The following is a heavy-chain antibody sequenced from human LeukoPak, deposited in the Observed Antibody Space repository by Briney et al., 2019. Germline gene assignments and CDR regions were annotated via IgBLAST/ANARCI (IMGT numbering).Heavy chain of an antibody. CDR2: ISSSSNYM. J-gene: IGHJ4*02. CDR3: ARPLDSSNNYFDY. V-gene: IGHV3-21*01. Sequence: GSLRLSCAASGFTFSRNAMNWVRQAPGMGLEWVSFISSSSNYMSYADSVKGRFTISRDNAKNSLYLQMNSLRAEDTAVYYCARPLDSSNNYFDYWGQGTLVTVSA. D-gene: IGHD6-13*01. CDR1: GFTFSRNA.